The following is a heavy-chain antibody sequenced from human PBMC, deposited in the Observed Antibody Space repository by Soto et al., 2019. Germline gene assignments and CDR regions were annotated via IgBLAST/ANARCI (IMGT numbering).Heavy chain of an antibody. J-gene: IGHJ3*02. CDR1: GFTFSSYS. V-gene: IGHV3-21*01. Sequence: EVQVVESGGGLVKPGGSLRLSCAASGFTFSSYSMNWVRQAPGKGLEWVSSINSSSSYIYYADSVKGRFTISRDNAKNSLYLQMNSLRAEDTAVYYCARVGGGYQLLHAFDIWGQGTMVTVSS. CDR3: ARVGGGYQLLHAFDI. CDR2: INSSSSYI. D-gene: IGHD2-2*01.